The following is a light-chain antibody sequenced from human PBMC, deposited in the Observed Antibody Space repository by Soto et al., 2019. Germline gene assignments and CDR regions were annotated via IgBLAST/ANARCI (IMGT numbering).Light chain of an antibody. J-gene: IGKJ1*01. CDR1: QSISNL. V-gene: IGKV1-5*01. CDR2: DAS. Sequence: DIQMTQSPTTLSASVGDRVTITCRASQSISNLLAWYQQKPGTAPKVLIYDASSLQGGVPSRFSGTGAGTEFTLTISGLQPDDFATYYCQQYNILSTFGQGTKVDIK. CDR3: QQYNILST.